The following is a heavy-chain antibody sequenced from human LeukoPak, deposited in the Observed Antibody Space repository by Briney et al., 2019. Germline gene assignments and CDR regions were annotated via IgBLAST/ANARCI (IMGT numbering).Heavy chain of an antibody. V-gene: IGHV3-21*01. D-gene: IGHD6-19*01. J-gene: IGHJ4*02. CDR3: ATDGRSSGWYGFDY. Sequence: GGSLRLSCAASGFTFSAYSMNWVRQAPGKGLEWVSSITSPVGRMYYADSLKGRITISRDNARSTLYLQMNSLRAEDTAVYYCATDGRSSGWYGFDYWGQGILVTVSS. CDR1: GFTFSAYS. CDR2: ITSPVGRM.